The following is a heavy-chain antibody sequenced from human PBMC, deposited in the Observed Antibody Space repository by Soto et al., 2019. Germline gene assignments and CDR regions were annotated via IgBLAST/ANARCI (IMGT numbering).Heavy chain of an antibody. CDR3: ARDESRYFDWLLYSGHGTPGDY. CDR1: GFTFSSYA. J-gene: IGHJ4*02. V-gene: IGHV3-30-3*01. Sequence: PGGSLRLSCAASGFTFSSYAMHWVRQAPGKGLEWVAVISYDGSNKYYADSVKGRFTISRDNSKNTLYLQMNSLRAEDTAVYYCARDESRYFDWLLYSGHGTPGDYWGQGTLVTVSS. D-gene: IGHD3-9*01. CDR2: ISYDGSNK.